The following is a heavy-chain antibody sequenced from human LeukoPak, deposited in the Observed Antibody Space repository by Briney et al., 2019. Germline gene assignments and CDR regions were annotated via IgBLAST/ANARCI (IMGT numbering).Heavy chain of an antibody. D-gene: IGHD1-14*01. CDR2: INHSGST. CDR3: ARGPTGP. CDR1: GGSSSGYY. V-gene: IGHV4-34*01. J-gene: IGHJ5*02. Sequence: PSETLSLTCAVYGGSSSGYYWSWIRQPPGKGLEWIGEINHSGSTNYNPSLKSRVTISVDTSKNQFSLKLSSVTAADTAVYYCARGPTGPWGQGTLVTVSS.